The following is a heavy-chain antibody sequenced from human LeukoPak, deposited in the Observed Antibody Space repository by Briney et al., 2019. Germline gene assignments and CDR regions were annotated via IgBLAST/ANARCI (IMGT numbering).Heavy chain of an antibody. CDR3: GRGGDGIDV. Sequence: GSLRLSCAVSGFTFSNYLMHWVRQAPGGGLVWVSRFNIDETNAYADSVSGRFTISRDKDKNTLYLQMNSLRAEDTAVYFCGRGGDGIDVWGQGTTVIVSS. V-gene: IGHV3-74*01. CDR1: GFTFSNYL. CDR2: FNIDETNA. J-gene: IGHJ3*01.